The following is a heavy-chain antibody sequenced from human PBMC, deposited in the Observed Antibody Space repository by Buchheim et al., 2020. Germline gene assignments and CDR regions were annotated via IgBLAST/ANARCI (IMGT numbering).Heavy chain of an antibody. V-gene: IGHV4-59*01. CDR3: ARAPYYDFWSGYYWDY. D-gene: IGHD3-3*01. J-gene: IGHJ4*02. Sequence: QVQLQESGPGLVKPSETLSLTCTVSGGSISSYYWSWIRQPPGKGLEWIGYVSYSGNTNYNPSLKSRVTTSVDTSKNQFSLKLSSVTAADTAVYYCARAPYYDFWSGYYWDYWGQGTL. CDR1: GGSISSYY. CDR2: VSYSGNT.